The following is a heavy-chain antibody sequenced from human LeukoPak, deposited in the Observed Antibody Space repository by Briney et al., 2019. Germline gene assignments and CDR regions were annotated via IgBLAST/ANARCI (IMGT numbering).Heavy chain of an antibody. CDR1: GGSFSGYY. D-gene: IGHD3-22*01. CDR3: ARHVIGYYDSSGYHELDY. Sequence: PSETLSLTCAVYGGSFSGYYWSWIRQPPGKGLEWIGEINHSGSTNYNPSLKSRVTISVDTSKNQFSLKLGSVTAADTAVYYCARHVIGYYDSSGYHELDYWGQGTLVTVSS. J-gene: IGHJ4*02. CDR2: INHSGST. V-gene: IGHV4-34*01.